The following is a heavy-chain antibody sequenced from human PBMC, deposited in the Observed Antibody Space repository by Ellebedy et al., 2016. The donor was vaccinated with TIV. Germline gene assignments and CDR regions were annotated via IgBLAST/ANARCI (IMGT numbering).Heavy chain of an antibody. J-gene: IGHJ6*02. V-gene: IGHV1-2*02. CDR1: GYTFTGYY. D-gene: IGHD3-10*01. CDR2: INPNSGGT. CDR3: AREAIRGLGDYGMDV. Sequence: AASVKVSCKASGYTFTGYYIHWVRQAPGQGLEWMGWINPNSGGTNYAQKFQGRVTMTRDTSISTAYIELSRLRSDDTAVYYCAREAIRGLGDYGMDVWGQGTTVTVSS.